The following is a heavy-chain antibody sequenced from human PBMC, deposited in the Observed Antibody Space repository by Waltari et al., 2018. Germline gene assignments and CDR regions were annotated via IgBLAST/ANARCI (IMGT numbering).Heavy chain of an antibody. V-gene: IGHV1-8*01. Sequence: QVQLVQSGAEVKKPGASVKVSCKASGYTFTSYDINWVRQATGQGLEWMGWMNPNIGKTGYAQKFQGRVTMTRNTSISTAYMELSSRRSEDTAVYYCSTPGYYDSSGYSFDYWGQGTLVTVSS. J-gene: IGHJ4*02. CDR2: MNPNIGKT. D-gene: IGHD3-22*01. CDR1: GYTFTSYD. CDR3: STPGYYDSSGYSFDY.